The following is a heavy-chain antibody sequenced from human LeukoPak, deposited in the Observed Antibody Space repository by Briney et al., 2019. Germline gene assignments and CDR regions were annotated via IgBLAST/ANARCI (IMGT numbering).Heavy chain of an antibody. D-gene: IGHD4-17*01. Sequence: SQTLSLTCTVSGGSISSGSYYWSWIRQPAGKGLEWIGRIYTSGSTNYNPSLKSRVTMSVDTSKNQFSLKLSSVTAADTAVYYCARDYGDYVNAFDIWGQGTTVTVSS. CDR1: GGSISSGSYY. CDR3: ARDYGDYVNAFDI. V-gene: IGHV4-61*02. J-gene: IGHJ3*02. CDR2: IYTSGST.